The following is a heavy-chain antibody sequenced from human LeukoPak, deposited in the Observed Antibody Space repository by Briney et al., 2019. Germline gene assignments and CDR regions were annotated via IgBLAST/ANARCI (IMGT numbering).Heavy chain of an antibody. Sequence: PGGSLRLSCAASGFTFSSYSMNWVRQAPGKGLEWVSFISSSSSYIYYADSVKGRFTISRDNAKNSLYLQMNSLRAEDTAVYYCARDYTMIRYYFDYWGQGTLVTVSS. V-gene: IGHV3-21*01. CDR2: ISSSSSYI. J-gene: IGHJ4*02. D-gene: IGHD3-22*01. CDR1: GFTFSSYS. CDR3: ARDYTMIRYYFDY.